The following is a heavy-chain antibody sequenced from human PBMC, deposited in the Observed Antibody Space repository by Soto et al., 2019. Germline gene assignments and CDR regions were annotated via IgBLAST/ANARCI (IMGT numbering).Heavy chain of an antibody. CDR2: VYYSGST. Sequence: SETLSLTCTVSGGSFSSYYWSWIRQPPGKGLEWIGFVYYSGSTNYNPSLKSRVTISVDTSKNQFSLRLSSVTAADTAVYYCARDAPSIYAAGWSPSGSWGQGTLVTVS. CDR1: GGSFSSYY. CDR3: ARDAPSIYAAGWSPSGS. V-gene: IGHV4-59*01. D-gene: IGHD6-19*01. J-gene: IGHJ5*02.